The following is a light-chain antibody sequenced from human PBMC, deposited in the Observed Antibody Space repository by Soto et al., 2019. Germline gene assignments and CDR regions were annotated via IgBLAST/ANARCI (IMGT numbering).Light chain of an antibody. J-gene: IGLJ1*01. CDR2: EVT. CDR3: CSYAGNSEV. V-gene: IGLV2-23*02. Sequence: QSALTQPASVSGSPGQSITIPCTGTSGDVGGYNLVSWYQQHPGKAPNLMIYEVTERPSGVSNRFSGSKSGNTASLTISGLQPDDEADYYCCSYAGNSEVFGTGTKVTVL. CDR1: SGDVGGYNL.